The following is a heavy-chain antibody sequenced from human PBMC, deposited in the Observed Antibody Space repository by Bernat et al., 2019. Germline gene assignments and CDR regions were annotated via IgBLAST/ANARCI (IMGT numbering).Heavy chain of an antibody. CDR2: IYYSGST. J-gene: IGHJ4*02. V-gene: IGHV4-39*01. Sequence: QLQLQESGPGLVKPSETLSLTCTVSGGSISSSSYYWGWIRQPPGKGLEWLGSIYYSGSTYYNPSLQSRVTISVDTSKNQFSLKLSSVTAADTAVYYCARTSGWYEDYWGQGTLVTVSS. CDR3: ARTSGWYEDY. D-gene: IGHD6-19*01. CDR1: GGSISSSSYY.